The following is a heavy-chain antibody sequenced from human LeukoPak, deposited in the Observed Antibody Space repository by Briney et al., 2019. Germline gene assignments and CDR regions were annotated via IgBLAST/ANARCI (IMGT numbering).Heavy chain of an antibody. CDR1: GGSISSGGYN. Sequence: SETLSLTCTVSGGSISSGGYNWSWIRQHPGKGLEWIGYIYYSGSTYYNPSLKSRVTISIDTSKNQFSLKLCSVTAADTAVYYWARSFGESSNNGFDPWGQGTLVTVSS. V-gene: IGHV4-31*03. CDR3: ARSFGESSNNGFDP. CDR2: IYYSGST. J-gene: IGHJ5*02. D-gene: IGHD3-10*01.